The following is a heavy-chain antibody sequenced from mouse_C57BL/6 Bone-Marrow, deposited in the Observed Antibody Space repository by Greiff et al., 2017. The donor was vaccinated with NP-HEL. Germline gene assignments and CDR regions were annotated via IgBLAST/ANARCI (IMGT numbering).Heavy chain of an antibody. Sequence: VKLMESGPELVKPGASVKISCKASGYAFSSSWMNWVKQRPGKGLEWIGRIYPGDGDTNYNGKFKGKATLTADKSSSTAYMQLSSLTSEDSAVYFCARGGYYYWGQGTTLTVSS. CDR3: ARGGYYY. J-gene: IGHJ2*01. CDR1: GYAFSSSW. V-gene: IGHV1-82*01. CDR2: IYPGDGDT. D-gene: IGHD2-3*01.